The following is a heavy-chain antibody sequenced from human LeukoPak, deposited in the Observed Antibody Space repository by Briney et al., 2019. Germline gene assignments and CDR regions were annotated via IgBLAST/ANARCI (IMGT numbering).Heavy chain of an antibody. D-gene: IGHD1-1*01. V-gene: IGHV3-49*03. CDR1: GFTFGDHA. CDR3: TRDRGAYNLYDY. J-gene: IGHJ4*02. Sequence: TGGSLRLSCTASGFTFGDHAMSWIRQAPGKGLEWVGFIRSKAYGETADYAASVKGRFTISRDDSKATAYLQMNSLKTEDTAVYHCTRDRGAYNLYDYWGQGTLVTVSS. CDR2: IRSKAYGETA.